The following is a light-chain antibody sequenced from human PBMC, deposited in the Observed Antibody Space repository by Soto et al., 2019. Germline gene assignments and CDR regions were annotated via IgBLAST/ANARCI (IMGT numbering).Light chain of an antibody. Sequence: QSVLTQPASVSGSPGQTITISCAGTKFDIGRYNYVSWYRQHPGEAPKLIIFEVNNRPSGISNRFSGSKSGNTASLTISGLQVEDEAPYFCSSYTSASALAIFGGGTKVTVL. CDR3: SSYTSASALAI. J-gene: IGLJ2*01. CDR1: KFDIGRYNY. V-gene: IGLV2-14*01. CDR2: EVN.